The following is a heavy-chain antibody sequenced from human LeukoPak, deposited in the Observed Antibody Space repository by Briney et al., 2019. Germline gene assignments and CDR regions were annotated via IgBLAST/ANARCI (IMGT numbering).Heavy chain of an antibody. CDR3: ARGALGGGYFDWLYSQGPPDY. D-gene: IGHD3-9*01. CDR1: RFIFSGHW. J-gene: IGHJ4*02. Sequence: GGSLRLSCAGSRFIFSGHWMTWVRQAPGKGLEWVAVISYDGSNKYYADSVKGRFTISRDNSKNTLYLQMNSLRAEDTAVYYCARGALGGGYFDWLYSQGPPDYWGQGTLVTVSS. CDR2: ISYDGSNK. V-gene: IGHV3-30-3*01.